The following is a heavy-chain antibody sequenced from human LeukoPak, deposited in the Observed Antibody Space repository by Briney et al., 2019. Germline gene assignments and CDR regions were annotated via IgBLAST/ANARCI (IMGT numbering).Heavy chain of an antibody. D-gene: IGHD3-10*01. V-gene: IGHV3-30*04. CDR3: AKGLNFYGSGRGDSGDV. CDR1: GFTFSKFG. CDR2: ISSDGSHK. Sequence: GGSLRLSCAASGFTFSKFGVHWVRQAPGKGLEWVAVISSDGSHKYYADSVKGRFTISRDNSQSTAYIQMNSLTIEDTAVYYCAKGLNFYGSGRGDSGDVWGQGTTVTVS. J-gene: IGHJ6*02.